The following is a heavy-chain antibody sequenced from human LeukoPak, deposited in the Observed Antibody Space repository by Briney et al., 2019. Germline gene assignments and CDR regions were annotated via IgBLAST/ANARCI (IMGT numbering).Heavy chain of an antibody. CDR3: ARELLGGFNPGAY. CDR1: LDSTTSNF. D-gene: IGHD1-14*01. CDR2: INRSGSS. V-gene: IGHV4-4*02. J-gene: IGHJ4*02. Sequence: SETLSLTCTVSLDSTTSNFWSWVRQPPGKGLDLMGEINRSGSSNYTPSLQSRVTISIDRSRNQIPLELSSVTAADTAVYYCARELLGGFNPGAYWGQGTLVTVSS.